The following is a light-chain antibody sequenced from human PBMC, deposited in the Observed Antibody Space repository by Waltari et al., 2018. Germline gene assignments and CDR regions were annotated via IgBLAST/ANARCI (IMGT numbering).Light chain of an antibody. CDR1: QSGFYRSDNKNY. Sequence: DIVMTQSPDSLAVSLGERATINCKSSQSGFYRSDNKNYLAWYQQKPGQPPKLLIYWASTRESGVPDRFSGSGSETDFTLTISSLQAEDVAVYYCQQYYSAPFNFGQGTKLEIK. CDR2: WAS. CDR3: QQYYSAPFN. J-gene: IGKJ2*01. V-gene: IGKV4-1*01.